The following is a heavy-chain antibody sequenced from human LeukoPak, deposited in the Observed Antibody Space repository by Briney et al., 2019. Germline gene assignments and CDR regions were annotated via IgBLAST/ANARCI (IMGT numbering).Heavy chain of an antibody. CDR2: ISSSSSYI. J-gene: IGHJ3*02. D-gene: IGHD3-22*01. CDR1: GFTFSSYG. CDR3: ARAMIVVAKRNDAFDI. Sequence: GGSLRLSCAASGFTFSSYGMNWVRQAPGKGLEWVSSISSSSSYIYYADSVKGRFTISRDNAKNSLYLQMNSLRAEDTALYYCARAMIVVAKRNDAFDIWGQGTMVTVSS. V-gene: IGHV3-21*04.